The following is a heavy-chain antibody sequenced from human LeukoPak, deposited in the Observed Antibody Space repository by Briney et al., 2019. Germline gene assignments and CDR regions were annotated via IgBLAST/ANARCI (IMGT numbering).Heavy chain of an antibody. CDR3: ARGYSTVTTLAL. J-gene: IGHJ4*02. Sequence: PSETLSLTCAVYGRSFSGYYWSWIRQPPGKGLEWIGEINHSGSTNYNPSLKSRVTISVDTSKNQFSLKLSSVTAADTAVYYCARGYSTVTTLALWGQGTLVTVSS. D-gene: IGHD4-17*01. CDR1: GRSFSGYY. CDR2: INHSGST. V-gene: IGHV4-34*01.